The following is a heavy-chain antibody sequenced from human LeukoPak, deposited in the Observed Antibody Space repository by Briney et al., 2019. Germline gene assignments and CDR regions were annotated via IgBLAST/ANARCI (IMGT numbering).Heavy chain of an antibody. J-gene: IGHJ4*02. CDR3: ARDRRARGLWFGEARGY. V-gene: IGHV4-59*01. D-gene: IGHD3-10*01. CDR1: GGSISSYY. CDR2: IYYSGST. Sequence: SETLSLTCTVSGGSISSYYWSWIRQPPGKGLEWIGYIYYSGSTSYNPSLKSRVTISVDTSKNQFSLKLSSVIAADTAVYYCARDRRARGLWFGEARGYWGQGTQVTVSS.